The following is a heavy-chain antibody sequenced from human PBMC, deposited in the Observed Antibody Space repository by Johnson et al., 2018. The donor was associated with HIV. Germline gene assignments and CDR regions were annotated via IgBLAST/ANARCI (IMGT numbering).Heavy chain of an antibody. CDR1: GFTFSNAW. CDR3: ARGRGYSGYDPPAAFDI. D-gene: IGHD5-12*01. CDR2: IQRKTDGGTT. J-gene: IGHJ3*02. Sequence: VQLVESGGGLVQPGGSLRLSCAASGFTFSNAWMSWVRQAPGKGVEWVGRIQRKTDGGTTDYAAPVQGRFPISSDNSKNTLYLQMNSLRAEATAVYYCARGRGYSGYDPPAAFDIWGQGTMVTVSS. V-gene: IGHV3-15*01.